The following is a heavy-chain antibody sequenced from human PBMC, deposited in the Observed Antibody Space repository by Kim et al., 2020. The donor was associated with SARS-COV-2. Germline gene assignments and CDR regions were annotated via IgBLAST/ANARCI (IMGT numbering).Heavy chain of an antibody. CDR2: IRSKANSYAT. D-gene: IGHD6-13*01. J-gene: IGHJ6*02. CDR3: TRFRRRTGYSSSWYGYGMDV. CDR1: GFTFSGSA. Sequence: GGSLRLSCAASGFTFSGSAMHWVRQASGKGLEWVGRIRSKANSYATAYAASVKGRFTISRDDYTHTAYLQMNSLKTEDTAVYYCTRFRRRTGYSSSWYGYGMDVWGQGTTVTVSS. V-gene: IGHV3-73*01.